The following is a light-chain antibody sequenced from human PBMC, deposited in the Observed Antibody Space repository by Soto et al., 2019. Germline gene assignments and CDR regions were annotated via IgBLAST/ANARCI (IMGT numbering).Light chain of an antibody. Sequence: ILLAESPGTLSVSLVEKATISCMASQSVRSMYLAWYQQKPGQAPRLLIYGASSRATGIPDRFSGSGSGTDFTLTISRLEPEDFAVYYCQQYGTSPRTFGQGTKVDIK. V-gene: IGKV3-20*01. CDR2: GAS. J-gene: IGKJ1*01. CDR1: QSVRSMY. CDR3: QQYGTSPRT.